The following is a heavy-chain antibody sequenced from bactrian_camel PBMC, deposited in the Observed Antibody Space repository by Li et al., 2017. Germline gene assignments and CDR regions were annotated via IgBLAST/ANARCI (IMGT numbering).Heavy chain of an antibody. J-gene: IGHJ4*01. CDR1: GYTYSGHC. D-gene: IGHD3*01. Sequence: HVQLVESGGGSVQAGGSLRLSCAFSGYTYSGHCMGWFRQAPGKEREGVAAIDTGDGSTSYANSVKGRFTISQDNASKTVVLQMNSLKPEDTAMYYCTKDRSYGTRNWVQSTRGQGTQVTVS. CDR2: IDTGDGST. CDR3: TKDRSYGTRNWVQST. V-gene: IGHV3S1*01.